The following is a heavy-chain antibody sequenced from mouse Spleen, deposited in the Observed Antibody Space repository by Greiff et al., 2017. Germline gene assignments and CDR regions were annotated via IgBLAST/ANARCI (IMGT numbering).Heavy chain of an antibody. CDR1: GYTFTGYW. V-gene: IGHV1-9*01. CDR2: ILPGSGST. J-gene: IGHJ3*01. CDR3: TRSGGGFAY. Sequence: VQLQQSGAELMKPGASVKLSCKATGYTFTGYWIEWVKQRPGHGLEWIGEILPGSGSTNYNEKFKGKATFTADTSSNTAYMQLNRLTDEGATMYYCTRSGGGFAYWGQGTLVTVSA. D-gene: IGHD3-1*01.